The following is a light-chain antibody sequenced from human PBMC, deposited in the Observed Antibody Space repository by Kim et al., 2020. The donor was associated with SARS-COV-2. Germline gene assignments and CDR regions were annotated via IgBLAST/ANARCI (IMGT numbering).Light chain of an antibody. J-gene: IGLJ3*02. Sequence: RVTISCTGSSSNSGAGYDVNWYQQLPGTAPKVLIYGNSNRPSGVPDRFSGSKSGTSASLAITGLQAEDEADYYCQSYDSSLSGWVFGGGTQLTVL. V-gene: IGLV1-40*01. CDR3: QSYDSSLSGWV. CDR2: GNS. CDR1: SSNSGAGYD.